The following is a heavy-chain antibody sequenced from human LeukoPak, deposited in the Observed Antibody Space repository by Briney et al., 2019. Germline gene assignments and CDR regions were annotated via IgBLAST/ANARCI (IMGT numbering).Heavy chain of an antibody. CDR1: GGSISSGGYY. CDR2: IYHSGST. CDR3: ARVHMVADGPYFDY. D-gene: IGHD2-21*01. Sequence: PSQTLSLTCTVSGGSISSGGYYWSWIRQPPGKGLEWIGYIYHSGSTYYNPSLKSRVTISVDRSKNQFSLKLSSVTAADTAVYYCARVHMVADGPYFDYWGQGTLVTVSS. J-gene: IGHJ4*02. V-gene: IGHV4-30-2*01.